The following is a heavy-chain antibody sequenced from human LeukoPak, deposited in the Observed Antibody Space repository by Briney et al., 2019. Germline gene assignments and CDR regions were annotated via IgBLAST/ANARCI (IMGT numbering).Heavy chain of an antibody. CDR2: ISPYNGNT. V-gene: IGHV1-18*01. D-gene: IGHD6-13*01. Sequence: ASVKVSCKASGYTFTSYAMNWVRQAPGQGLEWMGWISPYNGNTNYVQKFQDRVTMTTDTSTSTAYMELRSLRSDDTAVYYCARDRSSSWYYFDSWGQGTLVTVSS. CDR3: ARDRSSSWYYFDS. CDR1: GYTFTSYA. J-gene: IGHJ4*02.